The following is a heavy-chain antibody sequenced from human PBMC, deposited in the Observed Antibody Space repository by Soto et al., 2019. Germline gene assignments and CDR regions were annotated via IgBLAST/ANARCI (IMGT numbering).Heavy chain of an antibody. CDR3: ARGRGYSYGLDP. CDR1: GGSISSSSYY. CDR2: ISYSGTT. V-gene: IGHV4-39*07. D-gene: IGHD5-18*01. J-gene: IGHJ5*02. Sequence: PSETLSLTCTVSGGSISSSSYYWGWIRQPPGKGLEWIGFISYSGTTSYSPSLKSRVAISLDTSKNQFSLSLSSVTAADTAVYYCARGRGYSYGLDPWGQGTLVTVSS.